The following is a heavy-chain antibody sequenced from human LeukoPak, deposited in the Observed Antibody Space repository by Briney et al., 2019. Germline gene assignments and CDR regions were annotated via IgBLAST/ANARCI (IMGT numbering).Heavy chain of an antibody. V-gene: IGHV3-7*01. CDR1: GFTFSSYW. CDR3: ARATDDSGSFPFYYYYYYMDV. Sequence: PGGSLRLSCAASGFTFSSYWMSWVRQAPGKGLEWVANIKQDGSEKYYVDSVKGRFTISRDNAKNSLYLQMNSLRAEDTAVYYCARATDDSGSFPFYYYYYYMDVWGKGTTVTISS. J-gene: IGHJ6*03. D-gene: IGHD1-26*01. CDR2: IKQDGSEK.